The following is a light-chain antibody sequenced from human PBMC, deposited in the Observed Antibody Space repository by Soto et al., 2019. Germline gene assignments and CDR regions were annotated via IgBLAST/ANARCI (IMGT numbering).Light chain of an antibody. CDR2: EVS. CDR1: SSDVGGYNY. Sequence: ALTQPASVSGSPGQSITISCTGTSSDVGGYNYVSWYQQHPGKAPKLMIYEVSNRPSGVSNRFSGSKSGNTASLTISGLQAEDEAHYYCSSYTSSSNYVLGNGTKVT. J-gene: IGLJ1*01. CDR3: SSYTSSSNYV. V-gene: IGLV2-14*01.